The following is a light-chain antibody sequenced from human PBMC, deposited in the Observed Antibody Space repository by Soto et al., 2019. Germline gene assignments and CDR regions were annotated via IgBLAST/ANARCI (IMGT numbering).Light chain of an antibody. CDR2: DAS. J-gene: IGKJ4*01. CDR1: QDISNY. V-gene: IGKV1-33*01. CDR3: QQYDNLPLT. Sequence: DIQMTQSPSSLSASVGDRITNTCQASQDISNYLNWYQQKPGKAPKLLIYDASNLETGVPSRFSGSGSGTDFTFTISSLQPEAIATYYCQQYDNLPLTFGGGTKVEIK.